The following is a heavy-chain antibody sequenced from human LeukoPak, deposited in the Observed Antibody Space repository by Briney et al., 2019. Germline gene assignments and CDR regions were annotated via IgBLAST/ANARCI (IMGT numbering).Heavy chain of an antibody. Sequence: GESLQISCHGSGFTFSTYSFAWVRQMPGKGLEWMGVIYAGDASTRYSPSFQGQVTISVDKSISTVYLQWSSLKASDSAIYYCARHSCYDSWGQGTLVTVSS. CDR3: ARHSCYDS. J-gene: IGHJ4*02. CDR1: GFTFSTYS. D-gene: IGHD3-16*01. CDR2: IYAGDAST. V-gene: IGHV5-51*01.